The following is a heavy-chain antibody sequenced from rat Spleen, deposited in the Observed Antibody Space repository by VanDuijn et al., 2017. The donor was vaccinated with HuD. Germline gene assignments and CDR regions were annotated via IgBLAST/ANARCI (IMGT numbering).Heavy chain of an antibody. CDR3: ARRHYGYTDYFDY. J-gene: IGHJ2*01. CDR1: GFTFNNYD. CDR2: ISPSGGGT. Sequence: EVQLMESGGGLVQPGRSLQLSCAASGFTFNNYDMAWVRQTPTKGLEWVASISPSGGGTYYRDSVKGRFTISRDNAKSTLSLQMDSLRSEDTATYYCARRHYGYTDYFDYWGQGVMVTVSS. V-gene: IGHV5S23*01. D-gene: IGHD1-9*01.